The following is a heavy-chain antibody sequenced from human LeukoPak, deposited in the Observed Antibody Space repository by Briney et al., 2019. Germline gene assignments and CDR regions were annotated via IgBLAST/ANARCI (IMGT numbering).Heavy chain of an antibody. Sequence: SETLSLTCTVSGGSISSYYWSWIRQPAGKGLEWIGRIYTSGSTNYNPSLKSRVTMSVDTSKNQFSLKLSSVTAADTAVYYCARGVEYCSSTSCYGWFDPWGQGTLVTVSS. D-gene: IGHD2-2*01. CDR3: ARGVEYCSSTSCYGWFDP. CDR1: GGSISSYY. CDR2: IYTSGST. V-gene: IGHV4-4*07. J-gene: IGHJ5*02.